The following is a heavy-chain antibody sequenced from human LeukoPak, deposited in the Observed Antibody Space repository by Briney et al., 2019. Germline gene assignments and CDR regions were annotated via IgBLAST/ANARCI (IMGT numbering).Heavy chain of an antibody. V-gene: IGHV3-74*01. Sequence: GGSLRLSCAASGLTFSTSWMHWVRQAPGKGLVWVSRIKSDGSSTDYADSVKGRFTISRDNAKNTLYLQMNSLRAEDTAVYYCARVRASSSWTRAYYYYYMDVWGKGTTVTVSS. D-gene: IGHD6-13*01. CDR2: IKSDGSST. J-gene: IGHJ6*03. CDR3: ARVRASSSWTRAYYYYYMDV. CDR1: GLTFSTSW.